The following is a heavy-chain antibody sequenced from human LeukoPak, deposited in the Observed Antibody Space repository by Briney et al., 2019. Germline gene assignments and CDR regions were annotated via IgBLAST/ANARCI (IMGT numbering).Heavy chain of an antibody. CDR1: GYTFTSYG. J-gene: IGHJ3*02. CDR3: ASADPYYDILTGYDAFDI. D-gene: IGHD3-9*01. CDR2: ISAYNGNT. Sequence: GASVKVSCKASGYTFTSYGISWVRQAPGQGLEWMGWISAYNGNTNYAQKLQGRVTMTRNTSISTAYMELSSLRSEDTAVYYCASADPYYDILTGYDAFDIWGQGTMVTVSS. V-gene: IGHV1-18*01.